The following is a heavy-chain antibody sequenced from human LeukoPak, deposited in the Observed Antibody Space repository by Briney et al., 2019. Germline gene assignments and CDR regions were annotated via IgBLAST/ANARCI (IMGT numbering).Heavy chain of an antibody. CDR1: GFTFSSYP. J-gene: IGHJ4*02. CDR2: ILGNGHAS. Sequence: GGSLRLSCVASGFTFSSYPMHWVRQAPDKGLEYLSAILGNGHASLYADSVKGRFTISRDNSKNTLYLQMGNLRADDMAVYYCARDSSSGYSFDSWGQGTLVTVSS. CDR3: ARDSSSGYSFDS. D-gene: IGHD6-19*01. V-gene: IGHV3-64*02.